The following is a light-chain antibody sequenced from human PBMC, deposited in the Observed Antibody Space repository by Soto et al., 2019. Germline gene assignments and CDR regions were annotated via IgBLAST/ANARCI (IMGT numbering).Light chain of an antibody. Sequence: QSALTQSRSVSGSPGQSVTISCTGTSNDVGGYNYVSWYQHHPGRAPKLMIYDVIKRPSGVPDRFSGSKSGNTASLTISGLQAEDEADYYCCSYAGTYTYVFGTGTKLTVL. CDR3: CSYAGTYTYV. CDR1: SNDVGGYNY. V-gene: IGLV2-11*01. J-gene: IGLJ1*01. CDR2: DVI.